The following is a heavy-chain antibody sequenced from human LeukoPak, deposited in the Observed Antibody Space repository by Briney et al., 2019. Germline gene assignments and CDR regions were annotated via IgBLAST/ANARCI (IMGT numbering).Heavy chain of an antibody. CDR1: GYSFTSYW. CDR3: ARGGSRFLEWLLFDY. CDR2: IYPGDSDT. Sequence: KPGESLKISCKGSGYSFTSYWIGWVRQMPGKGLEWMGIIYPGDSDTRYSPSFQGQVTISADKSISTAYLQWSGLKASDTAMYYCARGGSRFLEWLLFDYWGQGTLVTVSS. J-gene: IGHJ4*02. D-gene: IGHD3-3*01. V-gene: IGHV5-51*01.